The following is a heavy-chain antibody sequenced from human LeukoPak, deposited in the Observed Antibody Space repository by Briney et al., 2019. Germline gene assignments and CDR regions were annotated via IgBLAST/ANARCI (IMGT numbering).Heavy chain of an antibody. Sequence: GGSLRLSCAASGFTFSSYDMHWVRQATGKGLEWVSAIGTAGDTYYTGSVKGRFTISRENAKNSLYLQMDSLRAGDTAVHYCTRVAKSGRSYYFDYWGQGTLVTVSS. V-gene: IGHV3-13*01. CDR3: TRVAKSGRSYYFDY. CDR1: GFTFSSYD. J-gene: IGHJ4*02. D-gene: IGHD3-3*01. CDR2: IGTAGDT.